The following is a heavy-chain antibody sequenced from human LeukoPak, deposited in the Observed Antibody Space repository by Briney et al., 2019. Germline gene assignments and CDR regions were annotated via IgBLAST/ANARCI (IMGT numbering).Heavy chain of an antibody. CDR3: ARGGGGDGYNPYFDY. CDR2: IIPVFGTA. J-gene: IGHJ4*02. CDR1: GGTFNSYA. D-gene: IGHD5-24*01. Sequence: SAKVSCKASGGTFNSYAISWVRQAPGQGLEWMGGIIPVFGTAIYAQKFQGRVTITANESTSTAYMELSTLRSEDTAVYYCARGGGGDGYNPYFDYWGQGTLVTVSS. V-gene: IGHV1-69*13.